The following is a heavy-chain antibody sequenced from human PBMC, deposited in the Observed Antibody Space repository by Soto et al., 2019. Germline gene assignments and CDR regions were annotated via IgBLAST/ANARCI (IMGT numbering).Heavy chain of an antibody. J-gene: IGHJ4*02. D-gene: IGHD6-19*01. V-gene: IGHV1-69*13. Sequence: SVKVSCKASGGTFSSYAISWVRQAPGQGLEWMGGIIPIFGTANYAQKFQGRATITADESTSTAYMELSSLRSEDTAVYYCASPTVAGTGIFDYWGQGTLVTVSS. CDR1: GGTFSSYA. CDR3: ASPTVAGTGIFDY. CDR2: IIPIFGTA.